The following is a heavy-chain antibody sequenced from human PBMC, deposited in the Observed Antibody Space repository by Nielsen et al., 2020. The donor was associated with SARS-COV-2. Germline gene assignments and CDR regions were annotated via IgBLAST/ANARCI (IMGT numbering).Heavy chain of an antibody. J-gene: IGHJ5*02. CDR3: AKFGTTSTPSA. D-gene: IGHD3-10*01. CDR1: GFTFDDYA. V-gene: IGHV3-9*01. CDR2: ISWNSGSI. Sequence: GGSLRLSCAASGFTFDDYAMHWVRQAPGKGLEWVSGISWNSGSIGYADSVKGRFTISRDNAKNSLYLQMNSLRAEDTAVYYCAKFGTTSTPSAWGQGTLVTVSA.